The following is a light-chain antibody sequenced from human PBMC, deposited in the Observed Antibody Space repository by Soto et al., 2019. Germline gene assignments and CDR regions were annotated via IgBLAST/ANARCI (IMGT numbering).Light chain of an antibody. Sequence: EIVLTQSPGTLSVSPGERATLSCRASQTISSNYLAWYQQKPGQAPSLLIYGASSRATGIPDRFSGSGSGTDFTLTISRLEPEDSAIYYGQQYVSWPCGQETKDEIK. CDR3: QQYVSWP. J-gene: IGKJ1*01. CDR1: QTISSNY. V-gene: IGKV3-20*01. CDR2: GAS.